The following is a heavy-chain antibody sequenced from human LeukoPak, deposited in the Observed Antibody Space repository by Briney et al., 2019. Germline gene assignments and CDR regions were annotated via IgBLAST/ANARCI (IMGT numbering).Heavy chain of an antibody. D-gene: IGHD5-12*01. J-gene: IGHJ6*02. V-gene: IGHV4-34*01. CDR2: INHSGST. CDR1: GGSFSGYY. CDR3: AIIATHPNYYFGMDV. Sequence: SETLSLTRAVYGGSFSGYYWSWIRQPPGKGLELIGEINHSGSTNYNPSLKSRVTISVDTSKNQFSLKLSSVTAADTAVYYCAIIATHPNYYFGMDVWGQRTTVTVSS.